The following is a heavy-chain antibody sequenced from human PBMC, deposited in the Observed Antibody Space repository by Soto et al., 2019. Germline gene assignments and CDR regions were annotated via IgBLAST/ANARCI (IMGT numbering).Heavy chain of an antibody. CDR3: ARGGYCSSTSCYAPTFDY. Sequence: SVKVSCKASGGTFSSYTISWVRQAPGQGLEWMGRIIPILGIANYAQKFQGRVTITADKSTSTAYMELSSLRSEDTAVYYCARGGYCSSTSCYAPTFDYWGQGTLVTVSS. CDR1: GGTFSSYT. CDR2: IIPILGIA. V-gene: IGHV1-69*02. D-gene: IGHD2-2*03. J-gene: IGHJ4*02.